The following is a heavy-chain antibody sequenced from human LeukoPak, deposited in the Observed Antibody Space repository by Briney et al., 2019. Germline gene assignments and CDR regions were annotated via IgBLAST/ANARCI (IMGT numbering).Heavy chain of an antibody. J-gene: IGHJ4*02. Sequence: SVKVSCKASGGTFSSYAISWVRQAPGQGLEWMGRIIPILGIANYAQKLQGRVTMTTDTSTSTAYMELRSLRSDDTAVYYCARPGLYSGYDFVSDYWGQGTLVTVSS. CDR3: ARPGLYSGYDFVSDY. V-gene: IGHV1-69*04. D-gene: IGHD5-12*01. CDR2: IIPILGIA. CDR1: GGTFSSYA.